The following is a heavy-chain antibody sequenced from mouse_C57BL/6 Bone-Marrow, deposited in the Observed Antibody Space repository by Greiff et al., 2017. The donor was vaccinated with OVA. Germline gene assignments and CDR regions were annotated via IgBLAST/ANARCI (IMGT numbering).Heavy chain of an antibody. CDR2: INPNNGGT. Sequence: VHVKQSGPELVKPGASVKIPCKASGYTFTDYNMDWVKQSHGKSLEWIGDINPNNGGTIYNQKFKGKATLTVDKSSSTAYMELRSLTSEDTAVYYCARRRGSSYGYYFDYWGQGTTLTVSS. D-gene: IGHD1-1*01. CDR3: ARRRGSSYGYYFDY. V-gene: IGHV1-18*01. J-gene: IGHJ2*01. CDR1: GYTFTDYN.